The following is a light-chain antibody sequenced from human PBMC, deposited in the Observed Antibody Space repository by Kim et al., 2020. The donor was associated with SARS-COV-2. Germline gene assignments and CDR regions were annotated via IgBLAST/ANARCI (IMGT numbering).Light chain of an antibody. CDR3: QTWGTGIFWV. CDR2: LNSDGSH. J-gene: IGLJ3*02. V-gene: IGLV4-69*01. CDR1: SGHSSYA. Sequence: VKLTCTRSSGHSSYAIAWHQQQPEKGPRYLMKLNSDGSHSKGDGIPDRFSGSSSGAERYLTISSLQSEDEADYYCQTWGTGIFWVFGGGTKLTVL.